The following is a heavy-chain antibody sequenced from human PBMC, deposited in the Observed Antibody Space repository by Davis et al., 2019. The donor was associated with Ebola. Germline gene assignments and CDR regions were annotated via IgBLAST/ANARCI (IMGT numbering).Heavy chain of an antibody. CDR3: TANDYGDYGVDY. V-gene: IGHV3-73*01. CDR2: IRSKANTYAT. D-gene: IGHD4-17*01. Sequence: GGSLRLSCPASGFTFSGSAMHWVRQASGKGLEWVGRIRSKANTYATAYAASVKGRFTISRDDSKNTAYLQMNSLKTEDTAVYYCTANDYGDYGVDYWGQGTLVTVSS. J-gene: IGHJ4*02. CDR1: GFTFSGSA.